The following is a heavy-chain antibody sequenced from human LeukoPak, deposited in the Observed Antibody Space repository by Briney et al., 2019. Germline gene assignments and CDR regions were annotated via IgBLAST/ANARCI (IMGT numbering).Heavy chain of an antibody. CDR3: ASGGIVVVPAAQPDYDFWSGYTNWFDP. V-gene: IGHV4-39*07. D-gene: IGHD2-2*01. CDR2: IYYSGST. CDR1: GGSISSSSYY. Sequence: SETLSLTCTVSGGSISSSSYYWGWIRQPPGKGLEWIGSIYYSGSTYYNPSLKSRVTISVDTSKNQFSLKLSSVTAADTAVYYCASGGIVVVPAAQPDYDFWSGYTNWFDPWGQGTLVTVSS. J-gene: IGHJ5*02.